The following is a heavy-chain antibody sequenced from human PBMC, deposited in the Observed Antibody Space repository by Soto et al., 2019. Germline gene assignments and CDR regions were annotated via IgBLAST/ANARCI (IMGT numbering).Heavy chain of an antibody. CDR2: TYYRSKWYN. J-gene: IGHJ6*02. Sequence: SQTLSLTCAISGDSVSSNSAAWNWIRQSPSRGLEWLGRTYYRSKWYNDYAVSVKSRITINPDTSKNKFSLQLNSVTPEDTAVYYCARDSSGWYLTYYYYGMDVWGQGTTVTVSS. D-gene: IGHD6-19*01. CDR3: ARDSSGWYLTYYYYGMDV. V-gene: IGHV6-1*01. CDR1: GDSVSSNSAA.